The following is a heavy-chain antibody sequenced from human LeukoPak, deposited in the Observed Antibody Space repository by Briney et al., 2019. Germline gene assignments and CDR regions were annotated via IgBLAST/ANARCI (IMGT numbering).Heavy chain of an antibody. V-gene: IGHV4-59*01. Sequence: PSETLSLTSTVSGGSISSYYWSWIPQPPGQGLEWIGYIYYSGSTNYNPSLKIRVTISVDTSKNQFSLKLSSVTAADTAVYYCARDTGFGYFDYWGQGTLVTVSS. J-gene: IGHJ4*02. CDR1: GGSISSYY. CDR3: ARDTGFGYFDY. D-gene: IGHD3-10*01. CDR2: IYYSGST.